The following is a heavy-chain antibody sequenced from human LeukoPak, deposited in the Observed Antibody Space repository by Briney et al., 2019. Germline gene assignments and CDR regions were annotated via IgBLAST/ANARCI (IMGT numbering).Heavy chain of an antibody. V-gene: IGHV4-34*01. CDR1: GGSFSGYY. CDR2: INHSGST. D-gene: IGHD2-2*01. J-gene: IGHJ5*02. CDR3: ARRDCSSTSCYGP. Sequence: ETLSLTCAVYGGSFSGYYWSWIRQPPGKGLEWIGEINHSGSTNYNPSLKSRVTISVDTSKNQFSLKLSSVTAADTAVYYCARRDCSSTSCYGPWGQGTLVTVSS.